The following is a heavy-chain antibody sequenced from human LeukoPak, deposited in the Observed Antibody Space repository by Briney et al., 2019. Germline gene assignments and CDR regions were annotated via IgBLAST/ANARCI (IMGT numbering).Heavy chain of an antibody. CDR3: ASAGHDGIGYKVC. Sequence: SGTLSLTCAVSGGSISSSNWWSWVRQPPGKGLEWIGEVYHSGSANYNPSLKSRVTISVDKSKNQFSLRLSSVTAADTAVYYCASAGHDGIGYKVCWGQGTLVTVSS. D-gene: IGHD3-22*01. J-gene: IGHJ4*02. CDR2: VYHSGSA. V-gene: IGHV4-4*02. CDR1: GGSISSSNW.